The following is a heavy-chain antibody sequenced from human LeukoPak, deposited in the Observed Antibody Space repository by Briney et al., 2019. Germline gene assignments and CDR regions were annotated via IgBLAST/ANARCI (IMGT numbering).Heavy chain of an antibody. V-gene: IGHV3-30-3*01. D-gene: IGHD3-10*01. CDR3: ARDIGGQYVLLWFGELLFDY. Sequence: QTGRSLRLSCAASGFTFSSYAMHWVRQAPGKGLEWVAVISYDGSNKYYADSVKGRFTISRDNSKNTLYLQMNSLRAEDTAVYYCARDIGGQYVLLWFGELLFDYWGQGTLVTVSS. CDR2: ISYDGSNK. CDR1: GFTFSSYA. J-gene: IGHJ4*02.